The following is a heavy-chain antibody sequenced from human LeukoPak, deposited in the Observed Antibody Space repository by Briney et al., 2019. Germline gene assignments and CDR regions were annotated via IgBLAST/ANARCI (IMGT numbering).Heavy chain of an antibody. CDR3: AKDSTRYSSGWYQYYFDY. CDR2: ISGSGGST. CDR1: GFTFSSYA. V-gene: IGHV3-23*01. D-gene: IGHD6-19*01. J-gene: IGHJ4*02. Sequence: PGGSLRLSCAASGFTFSSYAMSWVRQAPGKGLEWVSAISGSGGSTYYADSVKGRFTISRDNSKNTLYLQMNSLRAEDTAVYYCAKDSTRYSSGWYQYYFDYWGQGTLVTVSS.